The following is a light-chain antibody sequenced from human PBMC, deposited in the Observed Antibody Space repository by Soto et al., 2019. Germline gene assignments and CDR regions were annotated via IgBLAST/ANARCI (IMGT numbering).Light chain of an antibody. CDR2: GAS. CDR1: QSVSSNY. J-gene: IGKJ3*01. Sequence: EIVLTQSPGTLSLSPGESATLSCRTSQSVSSNYLAWYQQRPGQTPRLLIYGASGRATGIPDRLSGSGSGTYFTLTISRLEPEDFAVYYCQQRGDALHPFGPGTKVHIK. CDR3: QQRGDALHP. V-gene: IGKV3-20*01.